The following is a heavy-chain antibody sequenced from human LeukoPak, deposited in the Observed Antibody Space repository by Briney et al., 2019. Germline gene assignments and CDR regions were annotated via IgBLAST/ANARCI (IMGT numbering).Heavy chain of an antibody. CDR3: ARGKEWIEES. D-gene: IGHD3-3*01. J-gene: IGHJ5*02. V-gene: IGHV6-1*01. CDR1: GDSVPSNTGA. CDR2: TYYRSKWYI. Sequence: SQTLSLTCGISGDSVPSNTGAWNWIRQSPSRGLEWLGRTYYRSKWYIEYAVSVKSRIVINPDISKNQFSLQLSSVTPEDTAVYYCARGKEWIEESWGQGTLVTVSS.